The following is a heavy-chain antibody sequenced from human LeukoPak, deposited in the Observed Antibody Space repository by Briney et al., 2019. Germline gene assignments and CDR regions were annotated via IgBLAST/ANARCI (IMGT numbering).Heavy chain of an antibody. D-gene: IGHD6-13*01. CDR2: INHSGST. J-gene: IGHJ4*02. V-gene: IGHV4-34*01. CDR1: GGSFSGYY. CDR3: ARKPLAAAGLDY. Sequence: KPSETLSLTCAVYGGSFSGYYWSWIRQPPGKGLGWIGEINHSGSTNYNPSLKSRVTISVDTSKNQFSLKLSSVTAADTAVYYCARKPLAAAGLDYWGQGTLVTVSS.